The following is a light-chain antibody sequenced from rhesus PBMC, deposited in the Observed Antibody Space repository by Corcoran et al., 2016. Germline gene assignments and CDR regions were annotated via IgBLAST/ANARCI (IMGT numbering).Light chain of an antibody. J-gene: IGLJ1*01. CDR3: SSYASSSAYI. Sequence: QAALTQSPSVSGSPGQSVTISCTGTSSDIGGYNRVSWYQQYPGKAPKLMIYEVSKRPSGVSDRFSGSKSGNTASLTISVLQAEDEADYYCSSYASSSAYIFGAGTRLTVL. CDR2: EVS. CDR1: SSDIGGYNR. V-gene: IGLV2-13*02.